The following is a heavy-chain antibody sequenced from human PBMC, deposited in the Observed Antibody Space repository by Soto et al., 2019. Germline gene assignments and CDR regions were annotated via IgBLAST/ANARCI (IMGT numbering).Heavy chain of an antibody. Sequence: QLQLQESGPGLVKPSETLSLTCTVSGGSISSGNYYWGWIRQPPGKGLEWIGSIYYSGMSYYNPSLKSRVTILVDTSKNQFSLKLSSVTAADTAVYYCARRRDDYANRYFDLWGRGTLVTVSS. CDR2: IYYSGMS. J-gene: IGHJ2*01. CDR1: GGSISSGNYY. D-gene: IGHD4-17*01. CDR3: ARRRDDYANRYFDL. V-gene: IGHV4-39*01.